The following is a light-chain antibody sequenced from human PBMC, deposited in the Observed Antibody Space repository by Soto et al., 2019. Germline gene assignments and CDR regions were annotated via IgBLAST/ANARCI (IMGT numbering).Light chain of an antibody. Sequence: DIVLTQSPGTLSLSPGATATLSCRSSQSVSSSYLAWYQQQPGPAPRLLLYDTSTSATGIPAQFSGSGSGTDFTLTITSLEPEDSAFYYCQQRSNSPHSITFGKGTRREIK. V-gene: IGKV3D-20*02. CDR1: QSVSSSY. CDR2: DTS. J-gene: IGKJ5*01. CDR3: QQRSNSPHSIT.